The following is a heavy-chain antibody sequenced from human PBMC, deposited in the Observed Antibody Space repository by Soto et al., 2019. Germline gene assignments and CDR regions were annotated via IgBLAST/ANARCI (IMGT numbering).Heavy chain of an antibody. CDR3: AREPATAKPEGVDF. V-gene: IGHV1-2*02. CDR2: INPNSGGT. Sequence: QVQLVQSGAEVRKPGASVKVSCKASGYTFSDYYIHWVRQAPGQGLEWMGWINPNSGGTKYARKCPGGVTMTMDTAITTAYMELSRLRSGDTAVYYCAREPATAKPEGVDFWGQGTLVTVSS. D-gene: IGHD1-1*01. CDR1: GYTFSDYY. J-gene: IGHJ4*02.